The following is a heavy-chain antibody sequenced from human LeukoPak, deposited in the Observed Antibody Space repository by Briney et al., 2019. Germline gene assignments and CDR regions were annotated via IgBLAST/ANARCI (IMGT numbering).Heavy chain of an antibody. V-gene: IGHV4-59*01. J-gene: IGHJ5*02. D-gene: IGHD1-26*01. Sequence: SETLSLTCTVSGGSISTYYWSLIRQPPGKGLEWIGYTYYTGSTSYNPSLKSRVTMSLDASKNQFSLELNSVTPADTAVYYCARGGNYWPQWWFDPWGRGTLVSVSS. CDR2: TYYTGST. CDR3: ARGGNYWPQWWFDP. CDR1: GGSISTYY.